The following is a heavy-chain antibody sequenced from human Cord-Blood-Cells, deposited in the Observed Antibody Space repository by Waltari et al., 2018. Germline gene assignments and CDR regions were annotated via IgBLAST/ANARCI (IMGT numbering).Heavy chain of an antibody. CDR3: ARAPEVQGVIITPLYYYYGMDV. Sequence: QVQLVESGGGVVQPGRSLRLSCAASGFTFSSYAMHWVRQAPGKGLEWVAVISSDGSNKYYADSVKGRFTISRDNSKNTLYLQMNSLRAEDTAVYYCARAPEVQGVIITPLYYYYGMDVWGQGTTVTVSS. V-gene: IGHV3-30-3*01. J-gene: IGHJ6*02. CDR1: GFTFSSYA. CDR2: ISSDGSNK. D-gene: IGHD3-10*01.